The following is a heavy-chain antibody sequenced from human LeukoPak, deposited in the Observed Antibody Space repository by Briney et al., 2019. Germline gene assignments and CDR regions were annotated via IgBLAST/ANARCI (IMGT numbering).Heavy chain of an antibody. D-gene: IGHD2-15*01. V-gene: IGHV4-34*01. J-gene: IGHJ3*01. CDR3: ARDASLGSGPTDGFDL. CDR1: AGSFSGYY. Sequence: TSGTLSLTCAVYAGSFSGYYWSWIRQPPGKGLEWIGEINHSGSTNYNPSLKSRVTISIDTSKNQFSLKVTYVTAADTAVYFCARDASLGSGPTDGFDLWGRGTLVTVSS. CDR2: INHSGST.